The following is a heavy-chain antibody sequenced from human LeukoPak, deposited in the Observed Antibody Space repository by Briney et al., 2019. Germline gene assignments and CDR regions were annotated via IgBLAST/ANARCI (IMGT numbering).Heavy chain of an antibody. V-gene: IGHV3-21*01. D-gene: IGHD6-13*01. J-gene: IGHJ4*02. CDR1: GFTFSRNA. CDR3: ARPLDSSNNYFDY. Sequence: GGSLRLSCAASGFTFSRNAMNWVSQAPGKGLEWASFISSSSNYMSYADSVKGRFTISRDNAKSSLYLQMNSLRAEDTAVYYCARPLDSSNNYFDYWGQGTLVTVSA. CDR2: ISSSSNYM.